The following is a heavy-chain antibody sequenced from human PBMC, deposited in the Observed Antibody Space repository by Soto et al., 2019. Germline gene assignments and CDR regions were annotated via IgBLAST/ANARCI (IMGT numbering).Heavy chain of an antibody. J-gene: IGHJ4*02. D-gene: IGHD6-19*01. CDR1: GFTFSSYG. CDR3: AKDIGSGWEIIDY. V-gene: IGHV3-30*18. CDR2: ISYDGSNK. Sequence: GGSLRLSCAASGFTFSSYGMHWVRQAPGKGLEWVAVISYDGSNKYYADSVKGRFTISRDNSKNTLYLQMNSLRAEDTAVYYCAKDIGSGWEIIDYWGQGTLVTVSS.